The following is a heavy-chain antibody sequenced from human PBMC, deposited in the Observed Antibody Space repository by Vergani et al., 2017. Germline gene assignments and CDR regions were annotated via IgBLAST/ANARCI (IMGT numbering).Heavy chain of an antibody. CDR1: GVSFTSYH. CDR3: ARVNTETNGHLYYYYYMDV. V-gene: IGHV4-34*01. CDR2: IDHTGRP. J-gene: IGHJ6*03. D-gene: IGHD4-11*01. Sequence: QVQLQQWGGGLLKPSETLSLTCVVNGVSFTSYHWTWIRQSPGEGLEWVGDIDHTGRPDYSPSIKSRLTMSVDKSRNQFPLTLNSVTATDTAIYFCARVNTETNGHLYYYYYMDVWGQGTAVTVS.